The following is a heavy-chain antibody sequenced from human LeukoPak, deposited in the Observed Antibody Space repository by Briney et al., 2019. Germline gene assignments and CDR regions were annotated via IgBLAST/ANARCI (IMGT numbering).Heavy chain of an antibody. J-gene: IGHJ5*02. CDR1: GYSFTGYW. CDR3: ARAIAAAGPIYNWFDP. V-gene: IGHV5-51*01. D-gene: IGHD6-13*01. CDR2: IYPGDSDT. Sequence: GESLKISCKGSGYSFTGYWIGWVRQMPGKGLEWMGIIYPGDSDTRYSPSFQGQVTISADKSISTAYLQWSSLKASDTAMYYCARAIAAAGPIYNWFDPWGQGTLVTVSS.